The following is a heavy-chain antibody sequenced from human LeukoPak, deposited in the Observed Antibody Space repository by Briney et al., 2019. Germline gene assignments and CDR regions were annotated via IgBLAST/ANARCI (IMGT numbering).Heavy chain of an antibody. J-gene: IGHJ4*02. CDR3: AKAAQVAGRPNLGGHFDY. CDR1: EFTFSSYA. D-gene: IGHD6-6*01. V-gene: IGHV3-23*01. Sequence: GGSLRLSCAASEFTFSSYAMSWVRQAPGKGLEWVSTFSGSGGSTYYAESVKGRFTISRDNNKNTLYLQMNSLRAEDTAVYYCAKAAQVAGRPNLGGHFDYWGQGTLVTVSS. CDR2: FSGSGGST.